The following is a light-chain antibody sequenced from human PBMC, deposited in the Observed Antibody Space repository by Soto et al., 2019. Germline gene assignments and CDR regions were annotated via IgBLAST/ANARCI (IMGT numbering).Light chain of an antibody. J-gene: IGKJ3*01. Sequence: EIVMTQSPVTLSVSPGERATLSCRASQSISSDYLVWYQQKPGQAPRLLIYGASSRATGIPDRFSGSGSGTDFTLTISRLEPEDFAVYYCQQYGSSPLFGPGTKVDIK. CDR3: QQYGSSPL. CDR1: QSISSDY. CDR2: GAS. V-gene: IGKV3-20*01.